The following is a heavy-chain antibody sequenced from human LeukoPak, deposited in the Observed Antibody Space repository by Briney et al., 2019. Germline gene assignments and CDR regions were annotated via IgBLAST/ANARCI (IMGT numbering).Heavy chain of an antibody. J-gene: IGHJ4*02. Sequence: NPSETLSLTCTVSGGSISTSNYYWGWIRQPPGKGLEWIGYIYYSGSTNYNPSLKSRVTISVDTSKNQFSLKLSSVTAADTAVYYCASQSTFGQNDYWGQGTLVTVSS. V-gene: IGHV4-61*05. D-gene: IGHD3-10*01. CDR2: IYYSGST. CDR3: ASQSTFGQNDY. CDR1: GGSISTSNYY.